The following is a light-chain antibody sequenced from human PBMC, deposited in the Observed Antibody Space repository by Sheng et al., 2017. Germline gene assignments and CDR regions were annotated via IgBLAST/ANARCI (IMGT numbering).Light chain of an antibody. CDR2: DAS. CDR1: QDVTAS. CDR3: QQYDNYLYT. Sequence: IQLTQSPSSLSASVGDRVTIICRTSQDVTASLAWYQQKPGKAPTLLIYDASTLEGGVPPRFSGSGSGTYFTLTISSLQPGDFATYYCQQYDNYLYTFGQGTKLEIK. V-gene: IGKV1D-13*01. J-gene: IGKJ2*01.